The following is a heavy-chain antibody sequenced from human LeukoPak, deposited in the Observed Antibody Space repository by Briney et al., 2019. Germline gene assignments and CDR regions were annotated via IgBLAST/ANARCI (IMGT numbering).Heavy chain of an antibody. V-gene: IGHV3-30*04. CDR1: GFTFSSYA. CDR3: ARDYSSGWSRPYYYYYMDV. J-gene: IGHJ6*03. Sequence: GRSLRLSCAASGFTFSSYAMHCVRQAPGKGLEWVAVISYDGSNKYYADSVKGRFTISRDNSKNTLYLQMNSLRAEDTAVYYCARDYSSGWSRPYYYYYMDVWGKGTTVTVSS. CDR2: ISYDGSNK. D-gene: IGHD6-19*01.